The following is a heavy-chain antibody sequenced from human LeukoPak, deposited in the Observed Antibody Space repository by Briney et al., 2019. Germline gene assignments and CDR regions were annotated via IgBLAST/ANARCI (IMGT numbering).Heavy chain of an antibody. V-gene: IGHV4-38-2*01. CDR1: GYSISSGYY. D-gene: IGHD1-1*01. CDR2: IYHSGST. CDR3: ARRAPGTSGTTGWFDP. Sequence: PSETLSLTCAVSGYSISSGYYWAWIRPPPGKGLEWIGSIYHSGSTYYNPSLRSLVTISVDTSKNQFSLRLSSVTAADTAVYYCARRAPGTSGTTGWFDPWGQGTLVTVSS. J-gene: IGHJ5*02.